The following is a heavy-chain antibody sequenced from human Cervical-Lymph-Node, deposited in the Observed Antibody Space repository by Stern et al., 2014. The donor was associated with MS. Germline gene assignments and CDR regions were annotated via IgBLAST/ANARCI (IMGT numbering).Heavy chain of an antibody. CDR1: GFRFSAYS. CDR3: ARDYEGNYLTYFDY. CDR2: ISSSSSDI. J-gene: IGHJ4*02. Sequence: EVQLVESGGGLVKPGGSLRLSCEASGFRFSAYSMNWVRQAPGKGLEWVSSISSSSSDIYYADSVKGRFTIYRDNAKNSLSLPMNSLRAEDTAVYYCARDYEGNYLTYFDYWGQGTLVTVSS. D-gene: IGHD2/OR15-2a*01. V-gene: IGHV3-21*01.